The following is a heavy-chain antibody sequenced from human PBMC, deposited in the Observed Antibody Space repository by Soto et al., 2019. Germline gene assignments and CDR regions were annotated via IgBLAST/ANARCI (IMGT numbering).Heavy chain of an antibody. D-gene: IGHD2-21*02. Sequence: GASVKVSCKASGYTFTSYHISWVRQAPGQGLEWMGWISAYNGNTNYAQKLQGRVTMTTDTSTSTAYMELSSLRSEDTAVYYCARSIVVVTALDYWGQGTLVTVSS. CDR2: ISAYNGNT. V-gene: IGHV1-18*01. CDR1: GYTFTSYH. J-gene: IGHJ4*02. CDR3: ARSIVVVTALDY.